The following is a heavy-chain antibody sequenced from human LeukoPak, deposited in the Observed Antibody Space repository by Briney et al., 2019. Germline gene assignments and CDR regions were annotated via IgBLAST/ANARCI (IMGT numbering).Heavy chain of an antibody. D-gene: IGHD6-13*01. CDR2: INPNTGGT. J-gene: IGHJ4*02. CDR1: GYTFTVNY. CDR3: ARNSATAAAAELDY. V-gene: IGHV1-2*02. Sequence: ASVKVSCKASGYTFTVNYIHWVRQAPGQGLEWMGWINPNTGGTKYAQKFQGRVTMTRDTSISTAYMELTWLKSDDTVVYYCARNSATAAAAELDYWGQGTLVTVSS.